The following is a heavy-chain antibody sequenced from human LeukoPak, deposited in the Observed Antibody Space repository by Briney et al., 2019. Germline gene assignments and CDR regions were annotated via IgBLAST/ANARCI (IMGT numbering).Heavy chain of an antibody. Sequence: SETLSLTCTVSGGSISSYYWSWIRQPAGKGLEWIGRIYTSGSTNYNPSLKSRVTMSVDTSKNQFSLKLSSVTAADTAVYYCARDPLRYDSSGYDYWGQGTLVTVSS. J-gene: IGHJ4*02. V-gene: IGHV4-4*07. CDR1: GGSISSYY. CDR2: IYTSGST. CDR3: ARDPLRYDSSGYDY. D-gene: IGHD3-22*01.